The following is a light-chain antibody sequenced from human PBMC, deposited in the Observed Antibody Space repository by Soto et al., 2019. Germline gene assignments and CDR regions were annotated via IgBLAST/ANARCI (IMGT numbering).Light chain of an antibody. CDR3: QQYNSYSEA. Sequence: IQMTQSTSTLSASVGDRVTITCRASQSISSWLAWYQQKPGKAPKLLIYKASTLKSGVPSRFSGSGSGTEFTLTISSLQPDDFATYYCQQYNSYSEAFGQGTKVDI. V-gene: IGKV1-5*03. CDR1: QSISSW. J-gene: IGKJ1*01. CDR2: KAS.